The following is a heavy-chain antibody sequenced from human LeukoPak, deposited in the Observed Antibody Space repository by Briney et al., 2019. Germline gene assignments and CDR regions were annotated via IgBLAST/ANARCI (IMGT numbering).Heavy chain of an antibody. D-gene: IGHD3-9*01. Sequence: GGSLRLSCAASGFTVSSNYMSWVRQAPGKGLEWVSVIYSGGSTYYADSVKGRFTISRHNSKNTPYLQMNSLRAEDTAVYYCARDYFDPNDPPPMGGRGNWFDPWGQGTLVTVSS. CDR3: ARDYFDPNDPPPMGGRGNWFDP. CDR2: IYSGGST. J-gene: IGHJ5*02. V-gene: IGHV3-53*04. CDR1: GFTVSSNY.